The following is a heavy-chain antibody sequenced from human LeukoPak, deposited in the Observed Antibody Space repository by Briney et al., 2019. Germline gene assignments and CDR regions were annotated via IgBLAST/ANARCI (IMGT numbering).Heavy chain of an antibody. Sequence: PGGSLRLSCAASGFTFSSYSMNWVRQAPRKGLEWVSYISSSSSTIYYADSVKGRFTISRDNAKNSLYLQMNSLRAEDTAVYYCARATHSILRFRGYWGQGTLVTVSS. CDR2: ISSSSSTI. D-gene: IGHD3-3*01. V-gene: IGHV3-48*01. CDR1: GFTFSSYS. CDR3: ARATHSILRFRGY. J-gene: IGHJ4*02.